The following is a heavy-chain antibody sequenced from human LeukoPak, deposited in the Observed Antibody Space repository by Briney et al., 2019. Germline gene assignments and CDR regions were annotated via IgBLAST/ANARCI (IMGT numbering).Heavy chain of an antibody. CDR2: IIPIFGTA. J-gene: IGHJ6*02. D-gene: IGHD6-6*01. V-gene: IGHV1-69*13. CDR1: GGTFSSYA. CDR3: ARVRALAAPHYGMDV. Sequence: ASVKVSCKASGGTFSSYAISWVRQAPGQGLEWMGGIIPIFGTANYAQKFQGRVTITADESTSTAYMELGSLRSEDTAVYYCARVRALAAPHYGMDVWGQGTTVTVSS.